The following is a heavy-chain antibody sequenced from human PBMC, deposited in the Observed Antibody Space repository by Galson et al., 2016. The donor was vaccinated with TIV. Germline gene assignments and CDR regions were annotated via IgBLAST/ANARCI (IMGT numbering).Heavy chain of an antibody. J-gene: IGHJ4*02. CDR3: ARAIGAMGAY. D-gene: IGHD5-12*01. CDR1: GFSLNAYW. CDR2: INQDGTKK. V-gene: IGHV3-7*01. Sequence: SLRLSCAASGFSLNAYWMHWVRQAPGKGLQWVANINQDGTKKYHLDSVRGRFTISRDNARDSVYLEMNSLRVEDTAFYYCARAIGAMGAYWGQGILVTVSS.